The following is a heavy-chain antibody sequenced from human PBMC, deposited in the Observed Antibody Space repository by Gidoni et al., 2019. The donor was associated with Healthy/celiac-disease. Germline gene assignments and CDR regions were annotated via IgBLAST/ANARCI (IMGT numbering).Heavy chain of an antibody. V-gene: IGHV3-30*18. D-gene: IGHD5-18*01. CDR3: AKENNYGDSTAELDFDY. J-gene: IGHJ4*02. CDR1: GFTFSSYG. Sequence: QVQLVESGGGVVQPGRSLRLSCAASGFTFSSYGMHWVRQAPGKGLEWVAVISYDGSNKYYADSVKGRFTISRDNSKNTLYLQMNSLRAEDTAVYYCAKENNYGDSTAELDFDYWGQGTLVTVSS. CDR2: ISYDGSNK.